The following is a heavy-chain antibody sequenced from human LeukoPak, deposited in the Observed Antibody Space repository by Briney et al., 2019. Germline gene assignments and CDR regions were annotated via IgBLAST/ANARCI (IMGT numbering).Heavy chain of an antibody. CDR2: IYHSGST. CDR3: AAFSSSQSGGAFDI. D-gene: IGHD6-13*01. Sequence: SGTLSLTCAVSGGSISSSNWWSWVRQPPGKGLEWIGEIYHSGSTNYNPSLKSRVTISVDKSKNQFSLKLSSVTAADTAVYYCAAFSSSQSGGAFDIWGQGTMVTVSS. J-gene: IGHJ3*02. CDR1: GGSISSSNW. V-gene: IGHV4-4*02.